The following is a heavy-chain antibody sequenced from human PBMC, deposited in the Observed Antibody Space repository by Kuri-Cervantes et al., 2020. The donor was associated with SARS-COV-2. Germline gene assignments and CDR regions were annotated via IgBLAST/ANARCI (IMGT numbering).Heavy chain of an antibody. D-gene: IGHD3-22*01. CDR1: RFTFSSYW. Sequence: GGSLRLSCAASRFTFSSYWMSWDRQAPGKGLEWVANIKQDGSEKYYVDSVKGRFTISRDNARNSLYLQMNSLRAEDTAVYYCARCRGGYYDSSGFYDGDAFDTWGQGTMVTVSS. CDR3: ARCRGGYYDSSGFYDGDAFDT. CDR2: IKQDGSEK. J-gene: IGHJ3*02. V-gene: IGHV3-7*01.